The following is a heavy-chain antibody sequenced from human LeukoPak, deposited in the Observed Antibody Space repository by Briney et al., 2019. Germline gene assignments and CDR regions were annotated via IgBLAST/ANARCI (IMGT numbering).Heavy chain of an antibody. Sequence: SETLSLTCSVSGGSIIGHWWSWIRQPPGKGLEWIGDVFYSGSNNYNPSLKSRLTISLDASKNQFSLNLRSVTATDTAMYYCARRNTADASIDFWGQGTLVTASS. CDR2: VFYSGSN. V-gene: IGHV4-59*08. CDR3: ARRNTADASIDF. J-gene: IGHJ4*02. D-gene: IGHD4-17*01. CDR1: GGSIIGHW.